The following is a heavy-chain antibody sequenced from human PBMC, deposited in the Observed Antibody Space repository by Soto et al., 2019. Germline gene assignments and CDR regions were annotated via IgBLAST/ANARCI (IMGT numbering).Heavy chain of an antibody. CDR3: AHLSMVRGVTYHYYFDR. V-gene: IGHV2-5*05. D-gene: IGHD3-10*01. J-gene: IGHJ4*02. CDR1: GFSLSTSEEG. CDR2: TYWDDGK. Sequence: SGPTLVNPTQTLTLTCTFSGFSLSTSEEGVGWIRQPPGKALEWLGVTYWDDGKHYGPSLKSRLTITKDTSKNQVVLIMTNMDPVDTATYYCAHLSMVRGVTYHYYFDRWGQGTLVTVS.